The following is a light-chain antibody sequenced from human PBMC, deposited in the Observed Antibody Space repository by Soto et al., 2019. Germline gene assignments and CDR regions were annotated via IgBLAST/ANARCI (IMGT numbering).Light chain of an antibody. V-gene: IGKV3-20*01. CDR2: GVS. J-gene: IGKJ2*01. CDR3: QRYGNSPPFT. CDR1: QRVSSSY. Sequence: EIVLTQSPGTLSLSPGERATLSCRASQRVSSSYLAWYQQKPGQAPRLLIYGVSSRATGIPDRFSGSGSGTDFTLTISRLEPEDFAVYFCQRYGNSPPFTFGQGTKVDIK.